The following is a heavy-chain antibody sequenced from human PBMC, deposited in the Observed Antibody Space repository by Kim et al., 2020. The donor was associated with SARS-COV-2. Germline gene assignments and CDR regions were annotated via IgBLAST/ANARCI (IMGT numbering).Heavy chain of an antibody. CDR3: ARDNGDNFDY. J-gene: IGHJ4*02. CDR2: INAGNGNT. Sequence: ASVKVSCKASAYTFTSYTIHWVRQAPGQRLEWMGWINAGNGNTKYSQKFQVRVTITRDTSASTAYMDLSSLRSEDTAVYYCARDNGDNFDYWGQGTLVSV. D-gene: IGHD4-17*01. CDR1: AYTFTSYT. V-gene: IGHV1-3*01.